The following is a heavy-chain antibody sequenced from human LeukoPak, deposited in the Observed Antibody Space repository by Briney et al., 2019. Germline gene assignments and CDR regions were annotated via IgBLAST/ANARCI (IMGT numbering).Heavy chain of an antibody. CDR2: INHSGST. J-gene: IGHJ6*03. CDR3: ARHRGYGSGSYYEYYYYYMDV. CDR1: GGSFSGYY. D-gene: IGHD3-10*01. V-gene: IGHV4-34*01. Sequence: PSETLSLTCAVYGGSFSGYYWSWIRQPPGKGLEWIGEINHSGSTNYNPSLKSRVTISVDTSKNQFSLKLSSVTAADTAVYYCARHRGYGSGSYYEYYYYYMDVWGKGTTVTISS.